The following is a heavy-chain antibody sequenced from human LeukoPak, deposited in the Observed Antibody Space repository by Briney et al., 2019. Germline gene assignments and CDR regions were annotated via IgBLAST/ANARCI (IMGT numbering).Heavy chain of an antibody. J-gene: IGHJ4*02. V-gene: IGHV3-23*01. CDR2: ISGSGGST. CDR3: AKYDSSGYLIR. D-gene: IGHD3-22*01. Sequence: GGSLRLSCAAAGFTFSSYAMSWVRQAPGKGLEWVSAISGSGGSTYYADSVKGRFTISRDNSKNTLYLQMNSLRAEDTAVYYCAKYDSSGYLIRWGQGTLVTVSS. CDR1: GFTFSSYA.